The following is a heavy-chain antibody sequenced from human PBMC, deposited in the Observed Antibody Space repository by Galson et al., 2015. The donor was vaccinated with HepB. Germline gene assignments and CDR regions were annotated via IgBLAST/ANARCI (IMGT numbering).Heavy chain of an antibody. V-gene: IGHV3-23*01. Sequence: SLRLSCAASGFTFSDYYMSWIRQAPGKGLEWVSAISGSGGSTYYADSVKGRFTISRDNSKNTLYLQMNSLRAEDTAVYYCAKDPRFLVKAYFDYWGQGTLVTVSS. D-gene: IGHD3-9*01. CDR1: GFTFSDYY. CDR3: AKDPRFLVKAYFDY. J-gene: IGHJ4*02. CDR2: ISGSGGST.